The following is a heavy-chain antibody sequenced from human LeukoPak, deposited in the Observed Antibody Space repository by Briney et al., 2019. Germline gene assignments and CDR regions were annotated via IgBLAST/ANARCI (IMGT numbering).Heavy chain of an antibody. CDR1: GFTFSTYS. J-gene: IGHJ4*02. V-gene: IGHV3-21*01. CDR3: ARSSDLSGGGSPDY. D-gene: IGHD3-16*01. CDR2: ISSGSSYI. Sequence: QTGGSLRLSCAASGFTFSTYSMNWVRQAPGKGLEWVSSISSGSSYIYYADSLKGRFTISRDNAQNSLYLQMNSLRAEDTAVYYCARSSDLSGGGSPDYWGQGTLVTVSS.